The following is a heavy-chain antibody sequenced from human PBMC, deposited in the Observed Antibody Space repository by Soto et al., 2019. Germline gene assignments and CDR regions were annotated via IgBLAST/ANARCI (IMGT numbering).Heavy chain of an antibody. CDR1: GFTFTSSA. V-gene: IGHV1-58*01. CDR3: AACPYGDSLYFFDY. J-gene: IGHJ4*02. Sequence: SVKVSCKASGFTFTSSAVHWVRQARGQRLEWIGWIVLGSGNTNYAQKFQERVTITRDMSTSTAYMELSSLRSEDTAVYYCAACPYGDSLYFFDYWGQGTLVTVSS. CDR2: IVLGSGNT. D-gene: IGHD4-17*01.